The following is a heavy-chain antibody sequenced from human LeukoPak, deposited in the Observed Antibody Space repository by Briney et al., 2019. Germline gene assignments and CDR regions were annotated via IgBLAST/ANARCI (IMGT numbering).Heavy chain of an antibody. CDR3: GRRQPVRGWAWLQQAGVDY. J-gene: IGHJ4*02. CDR1: GGSFSGYY. D-gene: IGHD3-10*01. CDR2: INHSGST. V-gene: IGHV4-34*01. Sequence: PSEPLSLTCAVYGGSFSGYYWSWIRQPPGKGLEWIGEINHSGSTNYNPSLKSRVTISVDTSKNQFSLKLSSVTAADTAVSYCGRRQPVRGWAWLQQAGVDYWGQGTLVTVSS.